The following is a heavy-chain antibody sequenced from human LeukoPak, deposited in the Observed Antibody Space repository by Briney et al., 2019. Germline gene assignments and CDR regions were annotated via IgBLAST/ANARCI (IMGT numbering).Heavy chain of an antibody. Sequence: PGGSLRLSCAASGFTFEDYGMSWVRQAPPKGLEWVSGINWNGGSTGYADSVKGRFTISRDNAKNSLYLQMNSLIAEDTALYYSAGGSRMIVVVHDAFDIWGQGTMVTVSS. D-gene: IGHD3-22*01. J-gene: IGHJ3*02. CDR2: INWNGGST. CDR1: GFTFEDYG. CDR3: AGGSRMIVVVHDAFDI. V-gene: IGHV3-20*04.